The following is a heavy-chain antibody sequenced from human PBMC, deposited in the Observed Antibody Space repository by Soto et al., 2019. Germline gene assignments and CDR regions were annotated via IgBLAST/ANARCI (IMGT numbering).Heavy chain of an antibody. CDR1: GFSFGSYA. Sequence: GVSLRLSCAASGFSFGSYALSWVRQAPGKGLEWVSTISGSDGKTFYADSVKGRFSISRDTSQSTLYLQMNSLRADDTAMYYCARWSYLDYWGQGTRVTVSS. D-gene: IGHD3-3*01. CDR3: ARWSYLDY. CDR2: ISGSDGKT. V-gene: IGHV3-23*01. J-gene: IGHJ4*02.